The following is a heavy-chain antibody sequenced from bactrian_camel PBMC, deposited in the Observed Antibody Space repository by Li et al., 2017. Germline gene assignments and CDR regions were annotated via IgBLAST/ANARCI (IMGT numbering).Heavy chain of an antibody. Sequence: QLVESGGGSVQAGGSLSLSCAARGYTQRSGCLAWFRQVPGKEREMVAQIQDDGMKHYGGTAKGRFTISKDDLKDTLYLQMNSLKPEDTAMYYCAADSVGRCRARGWVERPSVAAYDYWGQGTQVTVS. CDR3: AADSVGRCRARGWVERPSVAAYDY. V-gene: IGHV3S55*01. J-gene: IGHJ4*01. CDR1: GYTQRSGC. CDR2: IQDDGMK. D-gene: IGHD5*01.